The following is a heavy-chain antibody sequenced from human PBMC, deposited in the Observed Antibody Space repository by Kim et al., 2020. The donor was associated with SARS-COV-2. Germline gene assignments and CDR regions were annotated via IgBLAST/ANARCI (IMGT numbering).Heavy chain of an antibody. V-gene: IGHV3-48*03. Sequence: GRFTISRDNAKNSLYLQVNGLRAEDTVVYYCARDTRYCSGGSCYSALFDYWGQGTLVTVSS. D-gene: IGHD2-15*01. CDR3: ARDTRYCSGGSCYSALFDY. J-gene: IGHJ4*02.